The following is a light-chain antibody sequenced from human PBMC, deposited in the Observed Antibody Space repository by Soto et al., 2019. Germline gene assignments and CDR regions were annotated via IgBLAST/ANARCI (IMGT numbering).Light chain of an antibody. J-gene: IGKJ1*01. V-gene: IGKV1-39*01. Sequence: DIQVTQSPSSLPASLGDRVTITCRASENIKNYLIWYQQKPGKAATLLIYGASTLKTGVTSRFSGSGSGTDFTFTIGRLQPDDFATYYCAQIYAAQWTFGQGTRVDLK. CDR3: AQIYAAQWT. CDR1: ENIKNY. CDR2: GAS.